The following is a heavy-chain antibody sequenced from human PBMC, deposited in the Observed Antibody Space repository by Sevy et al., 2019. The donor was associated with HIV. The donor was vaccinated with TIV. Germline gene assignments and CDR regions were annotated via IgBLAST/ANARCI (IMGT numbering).Heavy chain of an antibody. V-gene: IGHV3-30*18. CDR2: ISYDGSYK. CDR1: GFTFSNFG. Sequence: GGCLRLSCAASGFTFSNFGMHWVRQAPGKGLEWVAVISYDGSYKDYADSVKGRFTISRDNSKNTLYLQMNSLRADDTALYYCAKDSPLPSALFDVPFDYWGQGTLVTVSS. D-gene: IGHD2-2*01. J-gene: IGHJ4*02. CDR3: AKDSPLPSALFDVPFDY.